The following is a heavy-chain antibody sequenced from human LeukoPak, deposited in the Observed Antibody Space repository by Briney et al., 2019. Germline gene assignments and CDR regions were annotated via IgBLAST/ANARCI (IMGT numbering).Heavy chain of an antibody. Sequence: GGSLRLSCAASGFTFSGYAMSWVRQAPGKGLEWVAVTSYDEGYEYYGDSVKGRFTISRDNSKNTLYLQTSSLRAEDTAVYYCAKAVHDNTPPGRDYYGMNVWGQGTTVTVSS. J-gene: IGHJ6*02. V-gene: IGHV3-30*18. D-gene: IGHD2-15*01. CDR3: AKAVHDNTPPGRDYYGMNV. CDR2: TSYDEGYE. CDR1: GFTFSGYA.